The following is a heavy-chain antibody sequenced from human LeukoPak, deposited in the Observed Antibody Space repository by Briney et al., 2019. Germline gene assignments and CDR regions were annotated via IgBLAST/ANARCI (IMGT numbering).Heavy chain of an antibody. CDR2: ISSSSSYI. Sequence: GGSLRLSCAASGFTFSSYSMNWVRQAPGKGLEWVSSISSSSSYIYYADSVKGRFTISRDNAKNSLYLQMNSLRAEDTAVCYCAREAAAAGFDYWGQGTLVTVSS. J-gene: IGHJ4*02. V-gene: IGHV3-21*01. CDR3: AREAAAAGFDY. D-gene: IGHD6-13*01. CDR1: GFTFSSYS.